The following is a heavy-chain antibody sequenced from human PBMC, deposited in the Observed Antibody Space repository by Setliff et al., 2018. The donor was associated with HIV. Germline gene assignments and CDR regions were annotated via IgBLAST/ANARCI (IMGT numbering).Heavy chain of an antibody. CDR1: GFTFSNYA. V-gene: IGHV3-23*01. J-gene: IGHJ4*02. CDR3: AKLSSTTATTIDY. D-gene: IGHD4-17*01. CDR2: ITQTGDNT. Sequence: GESLKISCVASGFTFSNYAMNWVRQAPGKGLEWVSGITQTGDNTYYADSVKGRFVISRDNSKNTLYLQMNSLRAEDTAVYYCAKLSSTTATTIDYWGQGTLVTVSS.